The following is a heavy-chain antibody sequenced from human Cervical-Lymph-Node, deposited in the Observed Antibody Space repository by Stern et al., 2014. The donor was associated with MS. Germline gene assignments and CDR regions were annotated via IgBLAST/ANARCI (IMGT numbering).Heavy chain of an antibody. CDR2: INPSGGTT. CDR1: GYTFTSYY. CDR3: AREKRDCGGGSCYSRDDY. D-gene: IGHD2-15*01. Sequence: QMQLVQSGAEVKKPGASVKVSCKASGYTFTSYYMHWVRQAPGQGLEWMGIINPSGGTTNHAQKFQGRVTMTRDTSTSTVYMELSSLRSEDTAVYYCAREKRDCGGGSCYSRDDYWGQGTLVTVSS. J-gene: IGHJ4*02. V-gene: IGHV1-46*03.